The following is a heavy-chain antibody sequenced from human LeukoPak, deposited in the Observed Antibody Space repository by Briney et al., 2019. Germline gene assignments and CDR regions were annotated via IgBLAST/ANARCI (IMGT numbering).Heavy chain of an antibody. CDR1: GFSFADYD. J-gene: IGHJ4*02. CDR2: INGNGRST. Sequence: GGSLRLSCAASGFSFADYDMSWVRQAPGKGLEWISGINGNGRSTGYADSVKGRFTISRDNSKNTLYLQMNSLRAEDTAVYYCAKDLGYWGQGTLVTVSS. V-gene: IGHV3-20*04. CDR3: AKDLGY.